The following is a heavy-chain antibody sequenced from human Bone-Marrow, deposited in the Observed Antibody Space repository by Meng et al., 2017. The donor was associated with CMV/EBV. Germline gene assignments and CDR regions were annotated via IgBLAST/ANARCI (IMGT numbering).Heavy chain of an antibody. V-gene: IGHV3-48*04. CDR2: ISSSSSTI. CDR3: ATVADFWSGYLSQIPTYGMDV. Sequence: GGSLRLSCAASGFTFSSYSMNWVRQAPGKGLEWVSYISSSSSTIYYADSVKGRFTISRDNAKNSLYLQMNSLRAEDTAVYYCATVADFWSGYLSQIPTYGMDVWGQGTTVTGYS. D-gene: IGHD3-3*01. CDR1: GFTFSSYS. J-gene: IGHJ6*01.